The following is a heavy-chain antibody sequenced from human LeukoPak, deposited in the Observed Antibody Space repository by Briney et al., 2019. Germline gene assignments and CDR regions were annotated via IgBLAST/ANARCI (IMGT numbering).Heavy chain of an antibody. V-gene: IGHV1-69*13. CDR2: IIPIFGTA. D-gene: IGHD5-18*01. CDR1: GGTFSSYA. J-gene: IGHJ2*01. Sequence: SVKVSCKASGGTFSSYAISWVRQAPGQGLEWMGGIIPIFGTANYAQKFQGRVTITADESTSTAYMELSSLRSEDTAVYYCARTEGYSHGPPGWYFDLWGRGTLVTVSS. CDR3: ARTEGYSHGPPGWYFDL.